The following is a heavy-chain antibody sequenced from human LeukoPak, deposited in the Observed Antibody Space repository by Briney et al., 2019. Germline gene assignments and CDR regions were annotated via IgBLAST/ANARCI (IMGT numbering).Heavy chain of an antibody. CDR1: GYTFTSYA. J-gene: IGHJ3*02. D-gene: IGHD4-11*01. V-gene: IGHV1-3*01. CDR2: INAGNGNT. CDR3: ARSYNNYLGAFDI. Sequence: GASVKVSCKASGYTFTSYAMHWVRQAPGQRLEWMGWINAGNGNTKYSQKFQGRVTITRDTAASTVYMELSSLRSEDPAVYYCARSYNNYLGAFDIWGQGTMVTVSS.